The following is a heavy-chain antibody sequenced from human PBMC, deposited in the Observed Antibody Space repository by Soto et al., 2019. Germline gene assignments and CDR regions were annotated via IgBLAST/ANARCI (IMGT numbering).Heavy chain of an antibody. D-gene: IGHD6-13*01. CDR1: GDSISNYY. Sequence: SETLSLTCTVSGDSISNYYWSWIRQSAEKRLEWIGRVSSTGSSYYNPSLKSRVTISVDTSKNQVSLNLTSVTAADTAAYYCARGVPAAGTDWFDPWGQGTLVTVSS. CDR2: VSSTGSS. CDR3: ARGVPAAGTDWFDP. V-gene: IGHV4-4*07. J-gene: IGHJ5*02.